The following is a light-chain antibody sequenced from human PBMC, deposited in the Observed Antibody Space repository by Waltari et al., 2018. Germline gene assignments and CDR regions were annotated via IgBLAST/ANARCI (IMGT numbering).Light chain of an antibody. Sequence: QKPGKVPNLLIYSASTLKSGVPPRFSGSGSGTDFTLTINSLRPEDVATYYCQKYDSVPWTFGQGNKVEIK. CDR3: QKYDSVPWT. V-gene: IGKV1-27*01. CDR2: SAS. J-gene: IGKJ1*01.